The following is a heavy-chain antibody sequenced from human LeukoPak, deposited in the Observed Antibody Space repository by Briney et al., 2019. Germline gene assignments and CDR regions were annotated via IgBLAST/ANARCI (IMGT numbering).Heavy chain of an antibody. Sequence: ASVKVSCKASGYTFTSYGVSWVRQAPGQGLEWMGWISAYNGNTNYAQKLQGRVTMTTDTSTSTAYMELRSLRSDDTAVYYCARDRGYKYYDFWSGYYPNDYWGQGTLVTVSS. CDR3: ARDRGYKYYDFWSGYYPNDY. V-gene: IGHV1-18*01. J-gene: IGHJ4*02. D-gene: IGHD3-3*01. CDR2: ISAYNGNT. CDR1: GYTFTSYG.